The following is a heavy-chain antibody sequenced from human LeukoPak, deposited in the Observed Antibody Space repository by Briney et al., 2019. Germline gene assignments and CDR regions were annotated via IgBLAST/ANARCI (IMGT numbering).Heavy chain of an antibody. CDR3: ARGLTYYDFWSGYYNGGLDY. Sequence: SETLSLTCTVSGGSISSHYWSWIRQPPGKGLEWIGYIYYSGSTNYNPSLKSRVTISVDTSKNQFSLKLSSVTAADTAVYYCARGLTYYDFWSGYYNGGLDYWGQGTLVTVSS. CDR1: GGSISSHY. V-gene: IGHV4-59*11. J-gene: IGHJ4*02. CDR2: IYYSGST. D-gene: IGHD3-3*01.